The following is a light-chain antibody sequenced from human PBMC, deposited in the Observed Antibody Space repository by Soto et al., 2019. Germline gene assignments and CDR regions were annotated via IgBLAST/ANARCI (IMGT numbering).Light chain of an antibody. CDR1: QDISSW. J-gene: IGKJ1*01. V-gene: IGKV1-12*01. CDR2: AAS. CDR3: QQANTFPPT. Sequence: DIQMTQSPSSVSASVGDRVTITCRASQDISSWLAWYQQKPGKAPKLLIYAASTLQSGVPSRFSGSGSGTAFTLAIGNLQPEDVATYYCQQANTFPPTFGQGTNVEVK.